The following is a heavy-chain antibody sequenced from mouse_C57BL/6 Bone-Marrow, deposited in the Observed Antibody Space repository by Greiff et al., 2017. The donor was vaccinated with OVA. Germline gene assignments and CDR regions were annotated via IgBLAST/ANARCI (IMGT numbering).Heavy chain of an antibody. J-gene: IGHJ2*01. Sequence: QVQLQQSGPELVKPGASVKISCKSSGYAFSSSWMNWVKQRPGKGLEWIGRIYPGDGDTNYNGKFKGKATLTADKSSSTAYMQLSSLTSEDSAVYFCARKRGFDDWGQGTTLTVSS. CDR3: ARKRGFDD. V-gene: IGHV1-82*01. CDR1: GYAFSSSW. CDR2: IYPGDGDT.